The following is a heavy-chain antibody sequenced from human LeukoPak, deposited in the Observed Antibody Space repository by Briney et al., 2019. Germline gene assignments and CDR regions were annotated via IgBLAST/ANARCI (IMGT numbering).Heavy chain of an antibody. CDR2: IYYSGST. J-gene: IGHJ4*02. Sequence: SETLSLTCTVSGGSISGYYWSWVRQPPGKGLEWIGYIYYSGSTNYNPSLKSRVTISVDTSKNQFSLKLSSVTAADTAVYYCARVGSRCSGGSCYAGSWDYWGQGTLVTVSS. V-gene: IGHV4-59*01. CDR3: ARVGSRCSGGSCYAGSWDY. CDR1: GGSISGYY. D-gene: IGHD2-15*01.